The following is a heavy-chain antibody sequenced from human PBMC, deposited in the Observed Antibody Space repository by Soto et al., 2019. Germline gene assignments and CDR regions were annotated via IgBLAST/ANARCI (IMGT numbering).Heavy chain of an antibody. V-gene: IGHV3-30-3*01. Sequence: QVQLVESGGGVVQPGRSLRLSCAASGFTFSSYVMHWVRQTPGRGLEWVAFISHDGNNKYYADSVKGRFTISRDNSENTLYLQMDSLRAEDTAVYYCARDEEGGSDCDLGYWGQGTLVTVAS. CDR2: ISHDGNNK. D-gene: IGHD1-26*01. CDR3: ARDEEGGSDCDLGY. J-gene: IGHJ4*02. CDR1: GFTFSSYV.